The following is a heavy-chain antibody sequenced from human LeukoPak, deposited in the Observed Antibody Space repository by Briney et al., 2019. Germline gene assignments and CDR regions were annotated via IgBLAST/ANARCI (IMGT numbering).Heavy chain of an antibody. CDR2: INYSGRT. V-gene: IGHV4-39*07. CDR1: DDSINNDRYF. J-gene: IGHJ4*02. D-gene: IGHD6-13*01. Sequence: SETLSLTCSISDDSINNDRYFWAWIRQPPGKGLEWIASINYSGRTYYNPSLNSRLIISVDTAKRQFSLKLTSVTAADTAVYYCARGRVAAAADYWGQGTLVTVSS. CDR3: ARGRVAAAADY.